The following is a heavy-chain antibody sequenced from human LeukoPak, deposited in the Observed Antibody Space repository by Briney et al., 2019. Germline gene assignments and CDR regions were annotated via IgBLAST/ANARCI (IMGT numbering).Heavy chain of an antibody. CDR2: INQDGSER. Sequence: GGSLRLSCAASGFTFSSYWMTWVRQAPGKGLEWVANINQDGSERYYVDSVKGRFTISRDNAKNSLFLQMNSLRAEDTAVYYCARGRSQASAWGQGTLVTVSS. CDR3: ARGRSQASA. CDR1: GFTFSSYW. V-gene: IGHV3-7*05. J-gene: IGHJ4*02.